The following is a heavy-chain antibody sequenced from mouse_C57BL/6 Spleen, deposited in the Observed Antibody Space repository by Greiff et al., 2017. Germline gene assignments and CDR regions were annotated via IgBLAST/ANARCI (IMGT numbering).Heavy chain of an antibody. Sequence: VQLQESGAELARPGASVKLSCKASGYTFTSYGISWVKQRTGQGLEWIGEIYPRSGNTYYNEKFKGKATLTADKSSSTAYMELRSLTSEDSAVYFCARLGSSYYFDYWGQGTTLTVSS. CDR1: GYTFTSYG. V-gene: IGHV1-81*01. CDR3: ARLGSSYYFDY. D-gene: IGHD1-1*01. J-gene: IGHJ2*01. CDR2: IYPRSGNT.